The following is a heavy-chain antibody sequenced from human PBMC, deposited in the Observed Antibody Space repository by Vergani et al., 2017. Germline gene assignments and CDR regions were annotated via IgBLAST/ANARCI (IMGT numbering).Heavy chain of an antibody. V-gene: IGHV3-9*01. Sequence: EVQLVESGGGLVQPGRSLRLSCAASGFTFDDYAMHWVRQAPGKGLEWVSGISWNSGSIGYADSVKGRFTISRDNPKNSLYLQMNSLRAEDTALYYCAKDSRAVAGPFDYWGQGTLVTVSS. J-gene: IGHJ4*02. CDR3: AKDSRAVAGPFDY. CDR2: ISWNSGSI. D-gene: IGHD6-19*01. CDR1: GFTFDDYA.